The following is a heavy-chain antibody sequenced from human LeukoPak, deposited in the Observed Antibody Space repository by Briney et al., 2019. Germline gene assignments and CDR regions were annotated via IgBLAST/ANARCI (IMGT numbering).Heavy chain of an antibody. CDR1: GFLFSNSW. J-gene: IGHJ4*02. CDR2: MNQDGSER. Sequence: GGSLRLSCEASGFLFSNSWMSWVRQAPEKGLEGLANMNQDGSERNYVDSVKGRLTISRDNANGSLYLQMNGLRAEDTAVYFCVKDRGYSTFDYWGQGTLVTVSS. V-gene: IGHV3-7*03. CDR3: VKDRGYSTFDY. D-gene: IGHD4-23*01.